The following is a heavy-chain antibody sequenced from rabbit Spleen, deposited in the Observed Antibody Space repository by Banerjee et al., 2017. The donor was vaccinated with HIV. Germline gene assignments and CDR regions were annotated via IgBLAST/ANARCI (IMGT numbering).Heavy chain of an antibody. V-gene: IGHV1S45*01. CDR2: IAGSGSAFT. J-gene: IGHJ6*01. Sequence: EQLEESGGGLVQPEGSLTLTCTASGFSFSSYYDMCWVRQAPGKGLEWISCIAGSGSAFTYSATWAKGRFTCSKASSTTVTLQMTSLTVADTATYFCARDTGSSFSTYGMDLWGPGTLVTVS. CDR1: GFSFSSYYD. CDR3: ARDTGSSFSTYGMDL. D-gene: IGHD8-1*01.